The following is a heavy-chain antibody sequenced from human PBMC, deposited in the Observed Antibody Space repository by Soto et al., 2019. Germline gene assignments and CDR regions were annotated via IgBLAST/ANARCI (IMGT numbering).Heavy chain of an antibody. J-gene: IGHJ4*02. D-gene: IGHD3-16*02. CDR1: GGTFSSYA. CDR3: ARDRGYYDYVWGSYHYTSFDY. V-gene: IGHV1-69*12. Sequence: QVQLVQSGAEVKKPGSSVKVSCKASGGTFSSYAISWVRQAPGQGLEWMGGIIPIFGTANYAQKFQGRVTVNADESTSTAYMELSSLRSEDTAVYYCARDRGYYDYVWGSYHYTSFDYWGQGTLVTVSS. CDR2: IIPIFGTA.